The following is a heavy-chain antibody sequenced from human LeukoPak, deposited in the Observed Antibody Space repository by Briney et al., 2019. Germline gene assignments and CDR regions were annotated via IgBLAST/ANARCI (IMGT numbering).Heavy chain of an antibody. CDR2: IYYSGST. J-gene: IGHJ4*02. V-gene: IGHV4-61*01. Sequence: SETLSLTCTVSGGSVSSGSCYWSWIRQPPGKGLEWIGYIYYSGSTNYNPSLKSRVTISVDTSKNQFSLKLSSVTAADTAVYYCARDRGGYSGYDYYFDYWGQGSLVTVSS. CDR1: GGSVSSGSCY. CDR3: ARDRGGYSGYDYYFDY. D-gene: IGHD5-12*01.